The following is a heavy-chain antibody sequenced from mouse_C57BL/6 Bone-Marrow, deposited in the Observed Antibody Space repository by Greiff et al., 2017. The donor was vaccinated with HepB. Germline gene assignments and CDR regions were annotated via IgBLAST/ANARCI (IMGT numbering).Heavy chain of an antibody. V-gene: IGHV5-17*01. CDR3: ARFGYYGPFAY. CDR2: ISSGSSTI. D-gene: IGHD2-3*01. J-gene: IGHJ3*01. Sequence: EVKLEESGGGLVKPGGSLKLSCAASGFTFSDYGMHWVRQAPEKGLEWVAYISSGSSTIYYADTVKGRFTISRDNAKNTLFLQMTSLRSEDTAMYYCARFGYYGPFAYWGQGTLVTVSA. CDR1: GFTFSDYG.